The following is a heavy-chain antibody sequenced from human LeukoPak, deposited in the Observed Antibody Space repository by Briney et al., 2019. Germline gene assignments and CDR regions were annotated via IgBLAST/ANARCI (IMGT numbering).Heavy chain of an antibody. J-gene: IGHJ5*02. V-gene: IGHV3-23*01. D-gene: IGHD2-2*01. CDR1: GFTFSSYA. CDR3: AKGTQYQLLYSWFDP. Sequence: GGSLRLSCAASGFTFSSYAMSWVRQAPGKGLEWVSAISGSGGSTYYADSVKGRFTISRDNSENTLYLQMNSLRAEDTAVYYCAKGTQYQLLYSWFDPWGQGTLVTVSS. CDR2: ISGSGGST.